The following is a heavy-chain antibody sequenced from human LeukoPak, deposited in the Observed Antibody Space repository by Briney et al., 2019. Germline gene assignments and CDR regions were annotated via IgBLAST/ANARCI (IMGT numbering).Heavy chain of an antibody. CDR3: ARALSGTDFDY. Sequence: SQTLSLTCAVSGGXISSGDYSWSWIRQPPGKGLEWIGNVQHSGSAYYNPSLKSRVTTSVDRSKNQFSLKLSSVTAADTAVYYCARALSGTDFDYWGQGILVPVSS. V-gene: IGHV4-30-2*01. J-gene: IGHJ4*02. D-gene: IGHD1-26*01. CDR2: VQHSGSA. CDR1: GGXISSGDYS.